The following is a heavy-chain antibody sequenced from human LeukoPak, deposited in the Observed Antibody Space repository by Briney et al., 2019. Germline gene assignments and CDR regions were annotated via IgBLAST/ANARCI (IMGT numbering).Heavy chain of an antibody. CDR2: INTNTGNP. CDR1: GGTFSSYV. J-gene: IGHJ6*02. V-gene: IGHV7-4-1*02. CDR3: AREGPRDYYYGMDV. Sequence: ASVKVSCKASGGTFSSYVINWVRQAPGQGLEWMGWINTNTGNPTYAQGFTGRFVFSLDTSVSTTYLQMSSLKAEDTAVYYCAREGPRDYYYGMDVWGQGTTVTVSS.